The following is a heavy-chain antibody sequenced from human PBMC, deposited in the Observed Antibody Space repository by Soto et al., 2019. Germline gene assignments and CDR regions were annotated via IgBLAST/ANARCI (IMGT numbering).Heavy chain of an antibody. V-gene: IGHV1-69*13. D-gene: IGHD4-4*01. J-gene: IGHJ6*02. CDR1: GGTLSSYA. CDR3: ARDDYSNYAGGVYYYYGMDV. Sequence: SVKVSCKASGGTLSSYAISCVRQAPGQGLEWMGGIIPIFGTANYAQKFQGRVTITADESTSTAYMELSSLRSEDTAVYYCARDDYSNYAGGVYYYYGMDVWGQGTTVTVSS. CDR2: IIPIFGTA.